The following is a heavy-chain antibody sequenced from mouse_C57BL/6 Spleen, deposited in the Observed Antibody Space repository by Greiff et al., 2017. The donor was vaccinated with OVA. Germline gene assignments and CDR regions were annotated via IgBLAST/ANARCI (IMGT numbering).Heavy chain of an antibody. CDR1: GFTFSNYW. Sequence: EVMLVESGGGLVQPGGSMKLSCVASGFTFSNYWMNWVRQSPEKGLEWVAQIRLKSDNYATHYAESVKGRFTISRDDSKSSVYLQMNNLRAEDTGIYYCIYYGSSYDYAMDYWGQGTSVTVSS. J-gene: IGHJ4*01. V-gene: IGHV6-3*01. CDR2: IRLKSDNYAT. D-gene: IGHD1-1*01. CDR3: IYYGSSYDYAMDY.